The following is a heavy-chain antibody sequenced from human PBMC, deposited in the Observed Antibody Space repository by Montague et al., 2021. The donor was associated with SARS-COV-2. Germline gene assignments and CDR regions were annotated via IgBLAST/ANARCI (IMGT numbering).Heavy chain of an antibody. J-gene: IGHJ6*02. CDR2: ISDSGST. CDR1: GTSITSYY. D-gene: IGHD3-10*01. V-gene: IGHV4-59*01. CDR3: ARGCLSYFGAGSHCYGMDV. Sequence: SETLSLTCSASGTSITSYYWNWIRQPPGKGLEWIGYISDSGSTYYSPSLKSRVTMSVDTSKNQMSLKLTSVTAADTAVYYCARGCLSYFGAGSHCYGMDVWGQGTTVTVSS.